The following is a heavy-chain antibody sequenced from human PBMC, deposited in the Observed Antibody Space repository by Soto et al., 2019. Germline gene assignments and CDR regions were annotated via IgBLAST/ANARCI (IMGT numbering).Heavy chain of an antibody. V-gene: IGHV4-4*07. D-gene: IGHD2-15*01. Sequence: PSETLSVTCTVSGGSISSYYWSWIRQPAGKGLEWIGRIYTSGSTNYNPSLKSRVTMSVDTSKNQFSLKLSSVTAADTAVYYCARLDCSGGSCRFDPWGQGTLVTVSS. CDR3: ARLDCSGGSCRFDP. CDR1: GGSISSYY. CDR2: IYTSGST. J-gene: IGHJ5*02.